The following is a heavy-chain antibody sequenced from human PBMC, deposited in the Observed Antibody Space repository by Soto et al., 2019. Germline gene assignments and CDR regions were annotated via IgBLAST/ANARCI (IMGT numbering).Heavy chain of an antibody. CDR1: GFSLSTSGVG. J-gene: IGHJ6*02. CDR3: AHKGGRGAGMDV. Sequence: QITLKESGPTLVKPTQTLTLTCTFSGFSLSTSGVGVAWIRQSPGKALEWLALIYWDDDERYGPSLKTRLTITKDTSKNQVVLTMTNMDPVDTATYYCAHKGGRGAGMDVWGQWTTVTVSS. CDR2: IYWDDDE. V-gene: IGHV2-5*05. D-gene: IGHD2-15*01.